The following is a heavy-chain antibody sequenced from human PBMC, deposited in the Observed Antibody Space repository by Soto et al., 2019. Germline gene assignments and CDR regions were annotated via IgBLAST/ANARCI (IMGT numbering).Heavy chain of an antibody. Sequence: QVQLQESGPGLVKPSQTLSLTCTVSGDSISSGGYFWNWIRQHPGKGLEWIGLIYYTGSTFYNPSLRSRVTFSVDTSKNLFSLKLTSVTAADTAVYFCARLSSSSSFDFWGQGTLVTVSS. CDR2: IYYTGST. J-gene: IGHJ4*02. V-gene: IGHV4-31*03. CDR3: ARLSSSSSFDF. D-gene: IGHD6-6*01. CDR1: GDSISSGGYF.